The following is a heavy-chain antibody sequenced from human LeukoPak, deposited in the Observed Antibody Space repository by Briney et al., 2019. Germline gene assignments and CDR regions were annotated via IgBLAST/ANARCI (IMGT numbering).Heavy chain of an antibody. D-gene: IGHD3-3*01. Sequence: GGYLRRSCTASGFTVSSNYMSWVRQAPGKGLEWVSVIYSGGSTYYADSVKGRFTISRDNSKNTLYLQMNSLRAEDTAVYYCARSQYYDFWSGYYTGGDYYYYYMDVWGKGTTVTVSS. J-gene: IGHJ6*03. CDR2: IYSGGST. CDR1: GFTVSSNY. CDR3: ARSQYYDFWSGYYTGGDYYYYYMDV. V-gene: IGHV3-66*02.